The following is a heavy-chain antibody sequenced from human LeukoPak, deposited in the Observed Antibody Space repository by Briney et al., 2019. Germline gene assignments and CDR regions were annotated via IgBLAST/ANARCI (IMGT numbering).Heavy chain of an antibody. CDR1: GFTVSSSY. CDR3: ARVLSRGYSGYDLWNYYYYYMDV. D-gene: IGHD5-12*01. J-gene: IGHJ6*03. Sequence: GGSLRLSCAASGFTVSSSYMSWVRQAPGKGLEWVSVIYSGGSTYYADSVKGRFTISRDNSKNTLYLQMNSLRAEDTAVYYCARVLSRGYSGYDLWNYYYYYMDVWGKGTTVTVSS. V-gene: IGHV3-53*01. CDR2: IYSGGST.